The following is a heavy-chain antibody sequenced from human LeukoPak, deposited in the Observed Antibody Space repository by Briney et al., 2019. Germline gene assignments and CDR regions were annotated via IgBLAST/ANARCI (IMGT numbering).Heavy chain of an antibody. J-gene: IGHJ4*02. Sequence: ASVKVSCKASGGTFSSYAISWVRQAPGQGLEWMGGIIPIFGTANYAQKLQGRVTMTTDTSTSTAYMELRSLRSDDTAVYYCARDEYSGSYMGLNYWGQGTLVTVSS. V-gene: IGHV1-69*05. CDR3: ARDEYSGSYMGLNY. CDR1: GGTFSSYA. D-gene: IGHD1-26*01. CDR2: IIPIFGTA.